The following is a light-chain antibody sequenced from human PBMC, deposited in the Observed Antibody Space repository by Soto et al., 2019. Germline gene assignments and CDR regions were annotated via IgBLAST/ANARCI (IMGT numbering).Light chain of an antibody. V-gene: IGKV3-20*01. J-gene: IGKJ5*01. Sequence: EIVLTQSPGTLSLSPGERATLSCRASQSVSSSHLAWCQQKPGQAPRLLIYGASSRATGIPDRFSGSGSGTDFTLTISRLEPEDFAVYYCKQYGSSPITFGQGTRLEIK. CDR3: KQYGSSPIT. CDR2: GAS. CDR1: QSVSSSH.